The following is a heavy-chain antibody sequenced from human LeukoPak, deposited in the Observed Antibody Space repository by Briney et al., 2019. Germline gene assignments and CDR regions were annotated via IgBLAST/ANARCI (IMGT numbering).Heavy chain of an antibody. D-gene: IGHD2-21*02. V-gene: IGHV4-59*01. J-gene: IGHJ5*02. CDR3: ARVVRGVVTSNWFDP. CDR1: GDSLNTYY. Sequence: PSETLSLTCTVSGDSLNTYYWTWIRQTPGKEPEWIGFVASSGTSNYNPSLKSRVSISIDTSKNQFSLALTSVTPADTDVYYCARVVRGVVTSNWFDPWGQGTLVSVSS. CDR2: VASSGTS.